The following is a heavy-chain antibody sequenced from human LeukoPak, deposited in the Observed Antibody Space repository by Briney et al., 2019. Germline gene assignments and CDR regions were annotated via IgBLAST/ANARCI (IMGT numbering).Heavy chain of an antibody. CDR3: ARGMDRGYCSGGSCPRTFDP. CDR2: IATAGDT. J-gene: IGHJ5*02. V-gene: IGHV3-13*01. Sequence: PGGSLRLAWAASGFTFSSYDMHWVRHATGKGLGWVSAIATAGDTYSPGSVKGRFKISRENAKNSWYLQMNSLRAEDTAVYYCARGMDRGYCSGGSCPRTFDPWGQGTLVTVSS. D-gene: IGHD2-15*01. CDR1: GFTFSSYD.